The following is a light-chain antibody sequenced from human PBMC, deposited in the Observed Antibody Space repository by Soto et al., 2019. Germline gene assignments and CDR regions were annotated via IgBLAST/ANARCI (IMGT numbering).Light chain of an antibody. CDR1: SSNIGSNY. Sequence: QSVLTQPPSASATPGQRVTISCFGSSSNIGSNYGYWYQQLPGTAPKLLISRNDERPSGVPDRFSGSKSDTSASLAIRGVRYEDEADYYCAAWDDSLSAPVFGGGTKLTVL. J-gene: IGLJ2*01. CDR3: AAWDDSLSAPV. CDR2: RND. V-gene: IGLV1-47*01.